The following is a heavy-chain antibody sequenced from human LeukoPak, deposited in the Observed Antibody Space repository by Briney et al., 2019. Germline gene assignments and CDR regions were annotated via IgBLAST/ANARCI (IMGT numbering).Heavy chain of an antibody. D-gene: IGHD3-22*01. J-gene: IGHJ1*01. V-gene: IGHV3-30-3*01. CDR2: ISYDGSNK. CDR3: ARDQTYYDSSGYAEYFQH. CDR1: GGTFSSYA. Sequence: SCKASGGTFSSYAMHWVRQAPGKGLEWVAVISYDGSNKYYADSVKGRFTISRDNSKNTLYLQMNSLRAEDTAVYYCARDQTYYDSSGYAEYFQHWGQGTLVTVSS.